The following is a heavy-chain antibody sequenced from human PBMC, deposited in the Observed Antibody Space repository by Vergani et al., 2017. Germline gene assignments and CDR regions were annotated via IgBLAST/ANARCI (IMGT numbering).Heavy chain of an antibody. V-gene: IGHV1-2*02. J-gene: IGHJ6*02. CDR2: INPNSGGT. Sequence: QVQLVQSGAEVKKPGASVKVSCKASGYTFTGYYMHWVRQAPGQGLEWMGWINPNSGGTNYAQKFQGRVTMTRETSISTAYMELSRLRSDDTAVYYCARDSGIGDSPDDDYVWGSYRDYGMDVWGQGTTVTVSS. D-gene: IGHD3-16*02. CDR3: ARDSGIGDSPDDDYVWGSYRDYGMDV. CDR1: GYTFTGYY.